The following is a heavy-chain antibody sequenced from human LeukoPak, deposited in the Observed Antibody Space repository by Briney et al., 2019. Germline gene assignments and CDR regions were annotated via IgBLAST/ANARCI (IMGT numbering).Heavy chain of an antibody. CDR3: ARGSRSWFDP. J-gene: IGHJ5*02. CDR1: GGSISSYY. V-gene: IGHV4-4*07. Sequence: SETLSLTCTVSGGSISSYYWSWIRQPAGKGLEWIGRIYTSGSTNYNPSLKSRVTMSVDTSKNQVALNLTSMTAADTAVYYCARGSRSWFDPWGQGTLVTVSS. CDR2: IYTSGST.